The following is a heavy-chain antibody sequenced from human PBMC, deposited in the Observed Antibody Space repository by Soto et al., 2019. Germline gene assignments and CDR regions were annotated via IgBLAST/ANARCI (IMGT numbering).Heavy chain of an antibody. J-gene: IGHJ5*02. CDR1: GGTFYSNT. CDR3: ARDLDDYESSGNP. Sequence: QVQLVQSGAEVKKPGSSVKVSCTASGGTFYSNTINWVRQAPGQGLEWMGRTIPIVNIPDYAQKFQGRVTITAGKSPDTVYMELISLRTEDTAVYYCARDLDDYESSGNPWGQGTLVTVS. CDR2: TIPIVNIP. V-gene: IGHV1-69*08. D-gene: IGHD3-22*01.